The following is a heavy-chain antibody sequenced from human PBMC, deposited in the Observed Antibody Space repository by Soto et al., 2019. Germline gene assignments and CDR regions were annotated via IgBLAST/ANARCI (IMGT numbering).Heavy chain of an antibody. J-gene: IGHJ6*02. Sequence: PWESLSPTCHVSGGSISSFDWSWIRQPPGKGLEWSGCIYYSGSTNYNPSLKSRVTISVDTSKNQCSLKLSSVTAADTAVDYCARGRFYESTRRGSSYGMDVWGQGTTVTVSS. CDR1: GGSISSFD. D-gene: IGHD5-12*01. CDR2: IYYSGST. CDR3: ARGRFYESTRRGSSYGMDV. V-gene: IGHV4-59*01.